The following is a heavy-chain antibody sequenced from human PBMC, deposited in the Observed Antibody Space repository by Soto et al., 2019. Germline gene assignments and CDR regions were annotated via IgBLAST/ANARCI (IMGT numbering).Heavy chain of an antibody. D-gene: IGHD2-15*01. CDR2: INPTSST. V-gene: IGHV1-46*01. CDR1: GYTFTSYY. J-gene: IGHJ4*02. Sequence: QVQLVQSGAEVKKPEASVKVSCKASGYTFTSYYMHWVRQAPGQGLEWMGIINPTSSTSYAQKFQGRVTMTRDTSTSTVYMELSSLRSEDTAVYYCARVYCSGGSCYGIDYWGQGTLVTVSS. CDR3: ARVYCSGGSCYGIDY.